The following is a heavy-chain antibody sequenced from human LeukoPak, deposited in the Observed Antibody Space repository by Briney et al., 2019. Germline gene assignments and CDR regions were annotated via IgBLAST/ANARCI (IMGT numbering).Heavy chain of an antibody. CDR2: INPSGGST. D-gene: IGHD1-26*01. CDR1: GYTFTSFY. V-gene: IGHV1-46*01. J-gene: IGHJ5*02. Sequence: ASVKVSCKASGYTFTSFYMQWVRQAPGQGLEWMGIINPSGGSTNYAQKFQGRVTMTRDTSISTAYMELSRLRSDDTAVYYCARERIVGARGGRNWFDPWGQGTLVTVSS. CDR3: ARERIVGARGGRNWFDP.